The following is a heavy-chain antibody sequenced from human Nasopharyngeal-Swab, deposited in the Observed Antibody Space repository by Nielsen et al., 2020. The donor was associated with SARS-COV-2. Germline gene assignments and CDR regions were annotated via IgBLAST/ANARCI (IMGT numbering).Heavy chain of an antibody. Sequence: GGSLRLSCAASGFTFSSYGMHWVRQAPGKGLEWVAVISYDGSNKYYADSVKGRFTISRDNSKNTLYLQMNSLRAEDTAVYYCAKDWHGPFDYWGQGTLVTVSS. CDR2: ISYDGSNK. J-gene: IGHJ4*02. V-gene: IGHV3-30*18. CDR1: GFTFSSYG. D-gene: IGHD5-24*01. CDR3: AKDWHGPFDY.